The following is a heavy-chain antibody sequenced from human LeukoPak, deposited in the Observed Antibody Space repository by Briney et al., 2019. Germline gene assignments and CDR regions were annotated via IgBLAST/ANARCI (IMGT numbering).Heavy chain of an antibody. J-gene: IGHJ4*02. CDR1: GYTFTSYA. D-gene: IGHD3-10*01. CDR3: VLLWFWRLDY. V-gene: IGHV1-3*01. CDR2: INAVNGNT. Sequence: ASVKVSCKASGYTFTSYAMHWVRQAPGQRLEWMGWINAVNGNTKYSQKFQGRVTITRDTSASTAYMELSSLRSEDTAVYYCVLLWFWRLDYWGQGTLVTVSS.